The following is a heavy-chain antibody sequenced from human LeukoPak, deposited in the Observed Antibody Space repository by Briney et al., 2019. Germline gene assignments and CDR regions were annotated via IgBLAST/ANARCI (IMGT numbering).Heavy chain of an antibody. D-gene: IGHD6-6*01. V-gene: IGHV4-59*01. CDR3: ARDLVGYYHYYMDV. Sequence: NPSETLSLTCTVSGGSISSYYWTWIRQPPGKGLEWIGYIDYSGSANYNPSLKSRVTISIDTSKNQFSLKLNSVTAADTAVYYCARDLVGYYHYYMDVWGKGTTVTVSS. J-gene: IGHJ6*03. CDR2: IDYSGSA. CDR1: GGSISSYY.